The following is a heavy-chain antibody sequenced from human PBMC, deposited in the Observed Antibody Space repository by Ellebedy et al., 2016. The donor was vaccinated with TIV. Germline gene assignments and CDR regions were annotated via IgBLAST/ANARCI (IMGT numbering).Heavy chain of an antibody. J-gene: IGHJ4*02. D-gene: IGHD7-27*01. Sequence: GESLKISXAASGFTFNSAWMSWVRQAPGKGLEGVANMNQDGSEKNYVDSVKGRFTISRDNAKNSLYLEMNSLRAEDTAIYYCARDLNWGTNWGQGTLVTVSS. CDR2: MNQDGSEK. CDR1: GFTFNSAW. CDR3: ARDLNWGTN. V-gene: IGHV3-7*01.